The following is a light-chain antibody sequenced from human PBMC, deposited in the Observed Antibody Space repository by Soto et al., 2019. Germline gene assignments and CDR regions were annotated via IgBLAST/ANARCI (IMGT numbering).Light chain of an antibody. V-gene: IGKV1-9*01. CDR3: QQYYSYPPA. Sequence: DIQLTQSPSVLSASEGDRVTITCRASQVISSFLAWYHQKPGRAPKLLIYAASTLQSGVPSRFSGSGSGTDFTLTISCLQSEDFATYYCQQYYSYPPAFGQGRRLEIK. CDR1: QVISSF. CDR2: AAS. J-gene: IGKJ5*01.